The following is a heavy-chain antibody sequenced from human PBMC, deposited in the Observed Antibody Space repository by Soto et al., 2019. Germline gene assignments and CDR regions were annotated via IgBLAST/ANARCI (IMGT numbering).Heavy chain of an antibody. Sequence: SETLSLTCAVYGGSFSGYYWSWIRQPPGKGLEWIGEISHSGSTNYNPSLKSRVTISVDTSKNQFSLKLSSVTAADTAVYYCARGPTSIAARWYYYYYGMDVWGQGTTVTVSS. CDR1: GGSFSGYY. CDR3: ARGPTSIAARWYYYYYGMDV. CDR2: ISHSGST. D-gene: IGHD6-6*01. V-gene: IGHV4-34*01. J-gene: IGHJ6*02.